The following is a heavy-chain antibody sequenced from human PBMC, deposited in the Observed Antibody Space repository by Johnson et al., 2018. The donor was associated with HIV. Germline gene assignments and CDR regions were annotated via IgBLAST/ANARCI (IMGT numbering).Heavy chain of an antibody. CDR1: GFTFSSYA. Sequence: QVQLVESGGGVVQPGRSLRLSCAASGFTFSSYAMHWVRQAPGKGLEWVAVISFDGTNKYYVDSVKGRFTISRDNSKNTLYLQMNSLRVEDTAVYYCARNGLIPAAKGVAFDIWGQGTLVTVSS. J-gene: IGHJ3*02. CDR3: ARNGLIPAAKGVAFDI. D-gene: IGHD2-2*01. V-gene: IGHV3-30*04. CDR2: ISFDGTNK.